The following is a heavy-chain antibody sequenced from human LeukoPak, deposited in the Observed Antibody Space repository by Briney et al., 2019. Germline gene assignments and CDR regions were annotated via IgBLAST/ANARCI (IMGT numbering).Heavy chain of an antibody. CDR3: ARSFGYYSTSGYYY. J-gene: IGHJ4*02. D-gene: IGHD3-3*01. Sequence: GGSLRLSCAASGFTFSTYAMSWVRQAPGKGLEWVSAISGSGGGATSYADSVKGRFTISRDNSKNTLYLQMNSLRAEDTAVYYCARSFGYYSTSGYYYWGQGTLVTVSS. V-gene: IGHV3-23*01. CDR2: ISGSGGGAT. CDR1: GFTFSTYA.